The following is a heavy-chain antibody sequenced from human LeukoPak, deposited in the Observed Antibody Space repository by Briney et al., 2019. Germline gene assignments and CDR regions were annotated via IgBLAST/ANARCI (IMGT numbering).Heavy chain of an antibody. J-gene: IGHJ4*02. D-gene: IGHD3-10*01. V-gene: IGHV4-34*01. CDR1: GGSFSGYY. CDR3: ARDRLWFGELFDDYFDY. CDR2: INHSGST. Sequence: SETLSLTCAVYGGSFSGYYWSWIRQPPGEGLEWIGEINHSGSTNYNPSLKSRVTISVDTSKNQFSLKLSSVTAADTAVYYCARDRLWFGELFDDYFDYWGQGTLVTVSS.